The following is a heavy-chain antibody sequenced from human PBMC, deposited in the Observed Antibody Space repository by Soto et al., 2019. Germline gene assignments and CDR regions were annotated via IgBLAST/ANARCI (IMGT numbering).Heavy chain of an antibody. Sequence: QVQLVQSGAEVKKPGASVKVSCEASGFSFTGYYLHWVRQAPGQGLEWMGWINPNSGGTNYAQKFQGRVTLTWDTSISTAYMELSRLRSDDAAVYSCARARGYGDLGYWGQGTLVTVSS. CDR2: INPNSGGT. D-gene: IGHD4-17*01. J-gene: IGHJ4*02. CDR1: GFSFTGYY. V-gene: IGHV1-2*02. CDR3: ARARGYGDLGY.